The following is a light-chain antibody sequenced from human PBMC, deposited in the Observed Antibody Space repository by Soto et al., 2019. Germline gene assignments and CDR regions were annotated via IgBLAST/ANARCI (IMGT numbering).Light chain of an antibody. CDR3: QQYGSSGT. CDR2: GAS. V-gene: IGKV3-20*01. CDR1: QSVSNNY. Sequence: IFLTHCRGTLSLXPXXRAXLSXMASQSVSNNYLAWYQQKPGQAPRLLIYGASNRATGIPDRFSGSGSGTDFTLTISRLEPEDFAVYYCQQYGSSGTFGQGTKVDIK. J-gene: IGKJ1*01.